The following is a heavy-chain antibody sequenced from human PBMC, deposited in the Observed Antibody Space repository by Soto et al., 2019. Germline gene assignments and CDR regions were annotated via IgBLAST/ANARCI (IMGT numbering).Heavy chain of an antibody. CDR1: GGSVSSYY. V-gene: IGHV4-59*02. Sequence: SETLSLTCTVSGGSVSSYYWSWIRQPPGKGLEWIAYIYYSGSTNYNPSLKSRVTISLDTSKNQFSLKLSSVTAADTAIYYCARAPGGNWFDPWGQGTPVTVYS. CDR2: IYYSGST. J-gene: IGHJ5*02. CDR3: ARAPGGNWFDP.